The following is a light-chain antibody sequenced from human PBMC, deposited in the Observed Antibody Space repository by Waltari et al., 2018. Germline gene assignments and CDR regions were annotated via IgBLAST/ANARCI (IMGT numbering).Light chain of an antibody. J-gene: IGLJ1*01. CDR3: QSADSAGTYV. Sequence: SSELTQPPSVSVSPGQTARITCSGDALPNRYTYWYRQKPGQDPVLLIYKDTERPPGIPERFSGSSSGTTVTLTISGVQAEDEADYYCQSADSAGTYVFGTGTKVTVL. CDR1: ALPNRY. V-gene: IGLV3-25*03. CDR2: KDT.